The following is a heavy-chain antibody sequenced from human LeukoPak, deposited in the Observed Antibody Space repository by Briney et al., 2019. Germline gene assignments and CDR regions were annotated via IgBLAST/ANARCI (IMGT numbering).Heavy chain of an antibody. V-gene: IGHV1-8*01. D-gene: IGHD3-9*01. CDR2: MNPNSGNT. Sequence: ASVTVSCKASGYTFTSYDINWVRQATGQGLEWMGWMNPNSGNTGYAQKFQGRVTMTRNTSISTAYMELSSLRSEDTAVYYCARGSGIYDILPEDYWGQGTLVTVSS. CDR1: GYTFTSYD. CDR3: ARGSGIYDILPEDY. J-gene: IGHJ4*02.